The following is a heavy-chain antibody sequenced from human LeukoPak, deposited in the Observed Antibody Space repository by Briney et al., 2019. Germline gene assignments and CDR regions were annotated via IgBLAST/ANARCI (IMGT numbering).Heavy chain of an antibody. V-gene: IGHV3-21*01. D-gene: IGHD2-15*01. CDR2: ISSSSSYI. Sequence: GGSLRLSCAASGFTFSSYSMNWVRQAPGKGPEWVSSISSSSSYIYYADSVKGRFTISRDNAKNSLYLQMNSLRAEDTAVYYCARDDAYCSGGSCYTRVLDYWGQGTLVTVSS. CDR3: ARDDAYCSGGSCYTRVLDY. CDR1: GFTFSSYS. J-gene: IGHJ4*02.